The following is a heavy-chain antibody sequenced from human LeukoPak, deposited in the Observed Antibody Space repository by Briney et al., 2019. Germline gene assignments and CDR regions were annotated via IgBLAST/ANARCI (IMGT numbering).Heavy chain of an antibody. CDR1: GFTFSSYA. Sequence: GGSLRLSCAASGFTFSSYAMSWVRQAPGKGLEWVSAISGSGGSTYYADSVKGRFTISRDNAKNSLYLQMNSLRAEDTAVYYCARVAVARNTVTTGYWGQGTLVTVSS. V-gene: IGHV3-23*01. D-gene: IGHD4-17*01. J-gene: IGHJ4*02. CDR3: ARVAVARNTVTTGY. CDR2: ISGSGGST.